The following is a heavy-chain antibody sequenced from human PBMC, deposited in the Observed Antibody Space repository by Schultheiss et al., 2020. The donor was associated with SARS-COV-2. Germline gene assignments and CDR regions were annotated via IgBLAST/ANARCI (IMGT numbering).Heavy chain of an antibody. CDR3: VRDSDSSGYWGWFDP. CDR1: GGSVSSGSYY. V-gene: IGHV4-61*01. J-gene: IGHJ5*02. Sequence: SETLSLTCTVSGGSVSSGSYYWSWIRQPPGKGLEWIGYIYHSGSTYYNPSLKSRITISLDTSKNQFSLKLSSVTAADTAVYYCVRDSDSSGYWGWFDPWGQGTLVTVSS. D-gene: IGHD3-22*01. CDR2: IYHSGST.